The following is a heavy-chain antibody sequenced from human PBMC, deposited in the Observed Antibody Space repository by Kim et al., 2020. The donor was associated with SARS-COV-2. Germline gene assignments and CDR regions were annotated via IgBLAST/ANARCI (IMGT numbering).Heavy chain of an antibody. J-gene: IGHJ4*02. CDR3: ARVVVITPDFDY. Sequence: YYTPSLMRRVTISVDTSKNQFSPKLSSVTAADTAVYYCARVVVITPDFDYWGQGTLVTVSS. D-gene: IGHD3-22*01. V-gene: IGHV4-39*01.